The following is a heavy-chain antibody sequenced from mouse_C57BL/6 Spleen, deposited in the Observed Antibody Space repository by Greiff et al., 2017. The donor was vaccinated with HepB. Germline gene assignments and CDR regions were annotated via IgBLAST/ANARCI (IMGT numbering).Heavy chain of an antibody. D-gene: IGHD2-3*01. V-gene: IGHV1-42*01. CDR3: AIDHNGYYGWFAY. CDR2: INPSTGGT. J-gene: IGHJ3*01. Sequence: VQLKESGPELVKPGASVKISCKASGYSFTGYYMNWVKQSPEKSLEWIGEINPSTGGTTYNQKFKAKATLTVDKSSSTAYMQVNSLTSEDSAVYYSAIDHNGYYGWFAYWGQGTLVTVSA. CDR1: GYSFTGYY.